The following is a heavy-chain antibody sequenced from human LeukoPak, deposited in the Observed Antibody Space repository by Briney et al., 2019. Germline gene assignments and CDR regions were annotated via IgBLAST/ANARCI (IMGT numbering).Heavy chain of an antibody. J-gene: IGHJ4*02. D-gene: IGHD6-19*01. Sequence: GRSLRLSCAASGFTFSSYGMHWVRQAPGEGLEWVAVIWYDGSNKYYADSVKGRFTISRDNSKNTLYLQMNSLRAEDTAVYYCARDHRIAVAGTFADYWGQGTLVTVSS. CDR2: IWYDGSNK. CDR1: GFTFSSYG. CDR3: ARDHRIAVAGTFADY. V-gene: IGHV3-33*01.